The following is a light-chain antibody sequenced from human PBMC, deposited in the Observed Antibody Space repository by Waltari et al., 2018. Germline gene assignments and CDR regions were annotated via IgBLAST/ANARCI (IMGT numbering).Light chain of an antibody. J-gene: IGLJ1*01. CDR1: SSDVGSYNL. V-gene: IGLV2-23*01. CDR2: EDN. CDR3: CSYAGSSKV. Sequence: QSALTQPASVSGSPGQSITISCTGTSSDVGSYNLVSWYQQHPGKAPRLMIYEDNKRPSGVSNRFSGSNSGNTASLTISGLQAEDEADYYCCSYAGSSKVFGNGTKVTVL.